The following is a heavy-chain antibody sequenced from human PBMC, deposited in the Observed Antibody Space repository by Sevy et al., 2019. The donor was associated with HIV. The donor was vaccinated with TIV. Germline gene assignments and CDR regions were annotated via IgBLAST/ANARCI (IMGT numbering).Heavy chain of an antibody. J-gene: IGHJ6*02. V-gene: IGHV3-7*01. CDR2: IKQDGSEK. CDR1: GFTFSSYW. CDR3: AREGYSYASGAYYYYGMDV. D-gene: IGHD5-18*01. Sequence: GGSLRLSCAASGFTFSSYWMSWVRQAPGKGLEWVANIKQDGSEKYYVDSGKGRFTISRDNAKNSLYLQMNSLRAEDTAVYYCAREGYSYASGAYYYYGMDVWGQGTTVTVSS.